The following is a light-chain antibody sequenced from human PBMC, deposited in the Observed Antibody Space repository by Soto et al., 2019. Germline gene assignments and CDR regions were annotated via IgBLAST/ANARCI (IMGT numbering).Light chain of an antibody. J-gene: IGKJ2*01. CDR3: QQYGTTLIYT. CDR1: QSVTSSS. Sequence: DIVLTQSPGTLSLSPGERATLSCRASQSVTSSSLAWYQQKPGQAPRLLIYGASTRATGIPDRFSGSGSGTDFTLTISRLEPEDFAVYYCQQYGTTLIYTFGQGTKLEIK. CDR2: GAS. V-gene: IGKV3-20*01.